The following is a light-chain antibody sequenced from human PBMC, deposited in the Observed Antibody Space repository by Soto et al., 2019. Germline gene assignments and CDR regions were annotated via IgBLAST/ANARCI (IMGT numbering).Light chain of an antibody. CDR1: QSVSNN. CDR3: QQYNNWPLT. CDR2: GAS. Sequence: EIVLTQSPATLSLSPGERATLSCRASQSVSNNYLAWYQQKPGQAPRLLIYGASNRATGIPARFSGSGSGTEFTLTISSLQSEDFAVYYCQQYNNWPLTFGQGTKVDIK. J-gene: IGKJ1*01. V-gene: IGKV3D-15*01.